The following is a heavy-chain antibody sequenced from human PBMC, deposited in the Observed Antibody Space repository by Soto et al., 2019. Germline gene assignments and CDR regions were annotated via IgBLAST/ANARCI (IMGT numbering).Heavy chain of an antibody. CDR3: ARNYYGSGSYLGPFGY. D-gene: IGHD3-10*01. CDR1: GFTFSNYA. CDR2: ISYDGSNE. J-gene: IGHJ4*02. Sequence: GGSLRLSCAASGFTFSNYAMHWVRQAPGKGLEWVAVISYDGSNEYYADSVKGRFTVSRDNSKNTLYLQMNSLRPEDTAVYYCARNYYGSGSYLGPFGYWGQGPLVTVSS. V-gene: IGHV3-30*04.